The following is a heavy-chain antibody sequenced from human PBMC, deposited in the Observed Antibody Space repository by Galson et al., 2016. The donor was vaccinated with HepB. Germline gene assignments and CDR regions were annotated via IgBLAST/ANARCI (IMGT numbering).Heavy chain of an antibody. Sequence: SVKVSCKASGYPFRGYNMHWVRQAPGQGLEYLGWIDTKDGATKYAQRYRGRVTMTSDATINTAYMELHKLAFGDTAVYYCVRGGFDPWGQGTLVTVSS. CDR1: GYPFRGYN. J-gene: IGHJ5*02. V-gene: IGHV1-2*02. CDR2: IDTKDGAT. CDR3: VRGGFDP.